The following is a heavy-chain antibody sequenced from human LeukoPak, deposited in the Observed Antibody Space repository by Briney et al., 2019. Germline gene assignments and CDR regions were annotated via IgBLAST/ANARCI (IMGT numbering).Heavy chain of an antibody. CDR1: GFTFSSYA. D-gene: IGHD5-12*01. CDR3: ARAKSGYDLWYFDL. J-gene: IGHJ2*01. CDR2: ISSNGGST. V-gene: IGHV3-64*01. Sequence: PGGSLRLSCAASGFTFSSYAMSWVRQAPGKGLEYVSAISSNGGSTYYANSVKGRFTISRDNSKNTLYLQMGSPRAEDMAVYYCARAKSGYDLWYFDLWGRGTLVTVSS.